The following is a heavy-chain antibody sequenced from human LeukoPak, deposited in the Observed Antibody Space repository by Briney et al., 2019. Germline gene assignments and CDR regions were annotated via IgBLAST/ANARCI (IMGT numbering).Heavy chain of an antibody. Sequence: GESLKISCKGSGYSFISYWFAWVRQMPGKGLDWMGIIYPGDSDTRHSPSFQGQVTISADKSISTAYVQWSSLKASDTAMYYCARPWAVLRHLTWYFDLWGRGTLVTVSS. V-gene: IGHV5-51*01. J-gene: IGHJ2*01. CDR3: ARPWAVLRHLTWYFDL. D-gene: IGHD1-26*01. CDR1: GYSFISYW. CDR2: IYPGDSDT.